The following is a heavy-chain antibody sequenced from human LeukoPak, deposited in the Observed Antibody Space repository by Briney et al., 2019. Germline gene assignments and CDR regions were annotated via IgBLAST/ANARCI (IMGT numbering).Heavy chain of an antibody. J-gene: IGHJ4*02. Sequence: GGSLRLSCAASGFTFSSDWMSWVRQAPGKGLEWVANIKQAGSEKYYVDSVKGRFTISRDNSKNTVYLQMNSLRHEDTAVFYCLRDVIRRGQGTLVTVSS. CDR2: IKQAGSEK. CDR1: GFTFSSDW. D-gene: IGHD2/OR15-2a*01. CDR3: LRDVIR. V-gene: IGHV3-7*01.